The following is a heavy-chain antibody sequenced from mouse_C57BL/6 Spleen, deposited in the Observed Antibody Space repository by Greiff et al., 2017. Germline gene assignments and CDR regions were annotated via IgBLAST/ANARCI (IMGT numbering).Heavy chain of an antibody. Sequence: QVQLQQSGAELVKPGASVKMSCKASGYTFTSYWITWVKQRPGQGLEWIGDIYPGSGSTNYNEKFKSKATLTVDTSSSTTYMQLSSLTSEDSAVYDCAKYYYGSSYPLDYWGQGTTLTVSS. CDR3: AKYYYGSSYPLDY. CDR2: IYPGSGST. V-gene: IGHV1-55*01. J-gene: IGHJ2*01. D-gene: IGHD1-1*01. CDR1: GYTFTSYW.